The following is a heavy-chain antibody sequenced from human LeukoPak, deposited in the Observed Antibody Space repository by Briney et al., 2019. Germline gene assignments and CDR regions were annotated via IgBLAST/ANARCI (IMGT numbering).Heavy chain of an antibody. CDR1: GFTFTRFW. D-gene: IGHD4-11*01. Sequence: GGSLRLSCGASGFTFTRFWMNWVRQAPGRGLEWVANIDPDGSHKYYVDSVKGRFTISRDNAKNSVYLQMNSLRAEDTAVYYCSGRDDSRKPWAYWGQGTLVSVSS. J-gene: IGHJ4*02. CDR2: IDPDGSHK. V-gene: IGHV3-7*01. CDR3: SGRDDSRKPWAY.